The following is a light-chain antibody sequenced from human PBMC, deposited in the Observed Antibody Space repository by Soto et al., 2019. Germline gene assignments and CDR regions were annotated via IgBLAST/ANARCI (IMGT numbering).Light chain of an antibody. Sequence: QSVLTQPPSASGTPGQRVTISCSGSSSNIGSNTVNWYQQLPGTAPKLLIYSNNQRPSGVPDRFSGSKSGTSASLAISGLQSEDEAYYYCAAWDDSLNGFDVFGTGTKVTVL. V-gene: IGLV1-44*01. CDR2: SNN. CDR3: AAWDDSLNGFDV. J-gene: IGLJ1*01. CDR1: SSNIGSNT.